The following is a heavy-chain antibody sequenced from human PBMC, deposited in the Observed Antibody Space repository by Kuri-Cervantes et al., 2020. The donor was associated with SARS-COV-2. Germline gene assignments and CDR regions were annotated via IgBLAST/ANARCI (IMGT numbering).Heavy chain of an antibody. Sequence: GSLRLSCTVSGGSVSSGSYYWSWIRQPPGKGLEWIGEINHSGSTNYNPSLRSRVTISVDTSKNQFSLKLSSVTAADTAVYYCARGKIYDYVWGSYRSSWLDPWGQGTLVTVSS. CDR1: GGSVSSGSYY. D-gene: IGHD3-16*02. J-gene: IGHJ5*02. CDR2: INHSGST. CDR3: ARGKIYDYVWGSYRSSWLDP. V-gene: IGHV4-61*01.